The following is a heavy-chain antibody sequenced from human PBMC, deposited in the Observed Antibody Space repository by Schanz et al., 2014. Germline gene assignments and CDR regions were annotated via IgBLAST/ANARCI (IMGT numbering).Heavy chain of an antibody. Sequence: QVHLVQSGAEVHKPGASLKISCKASGYTFTNFFLHWVRQAPGQGLEWMGIINPIGGSTTYAQKLRGAVTLTTDTSTDTAYLELTSLRSEDTAVYYYARGSQENMIREERDYWGQGTLVTVSS. V-gene: IGHV1-46*03. CDR3: ARGSQENMIREERDY. CDR2: INPIGGST. CDR1: GYTFTNFF. D-gene: IGHD3-10*01. J-gene: IGHJ4*02.